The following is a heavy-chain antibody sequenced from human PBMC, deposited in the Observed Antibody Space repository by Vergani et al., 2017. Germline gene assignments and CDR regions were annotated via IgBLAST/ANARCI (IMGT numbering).Heavy chain of an antibody. V-gene: IGHV3-30-3*01. J-gene: IGHJ4*02. CDR2: ISYDGSNK. CDR3: ARDGPGSWYYFDY. CDR1: GFTFGDYA. D-gene: IGHD6-13*01. Sequence: VQLVESGGGLVQPGRSLRLSCTASGFTFGDYAMSWFRQAPGKGLEWVAVISYDGSNKYYADSVKGRFTISRDNSKNTLYLQMNSLRAEDTAVYYCARDGPGSWYYFDYWGQGTLVTVSS.